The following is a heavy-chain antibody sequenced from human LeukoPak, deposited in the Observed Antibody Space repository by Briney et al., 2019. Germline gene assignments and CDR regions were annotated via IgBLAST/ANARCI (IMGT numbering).Heavy chain of an antibody. CDR1: GFSFSSYD. V-gene: IGHV3-30*02. J-gene: IGHJ4*02. CDR3: AKTYCSTTSCYISASFFFDY. D-gene: IGHD2-2*02. Sequence: PGGSLRLSCAASGFSFSSYDMHWVRQAPGKGLEWVAFIRNDGSIEYYKESVKGRFTISRDNSKNTLYLQMNSLRAEDTAVYYCAKTYCSTTSCYISASFFFDYWGQGTLVTVSS. CDR2: IRNDGSIE.